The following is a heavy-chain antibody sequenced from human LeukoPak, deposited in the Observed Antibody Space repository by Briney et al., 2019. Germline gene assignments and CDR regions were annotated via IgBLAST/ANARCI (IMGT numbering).Heavy chain of an antibody. D-gene: IGHD7-27*01. J-gene: IGHJ4*02. CDR1: GFSFSTYS. Sequence: PGGSRRLSCAASGFSFSTYSMNWVRQAPGKGLQWVSYISSGSSAIYYTDSVKGRFTITRDDAKNSVYLQMNSLRTEDTAVYYCGTGDPRFDYWGQGILVTVSS. V-gene: IGHV3-48*01. CDR2: ISSGSSAI. CDR3: GTGDPRFDY.